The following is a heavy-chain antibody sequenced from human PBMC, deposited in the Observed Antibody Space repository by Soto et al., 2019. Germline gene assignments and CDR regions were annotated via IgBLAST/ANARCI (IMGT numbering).Heavy chain of an antibody. V-gene: IGHV3-23*01. CDR3: AKEHLRYCSSTSCYSPYGMDV. J-gene: IGHJ6*02. Sequence: EVQLLESGGGLVQPGGSLRLSCAASGFTFSSYAMSWVRQAPGKGLEWVSAISCSGGSTYYADSVKGRFTISRDNSKNALYLQINGLRAEDTAVYYCAKEHLRYCSSTSCYSPYGMDVWGQGTTVTVSS. D-gene: IGHD2-2*01. CDR2: ISCSGGST. CDR1: GFTFSSYA.